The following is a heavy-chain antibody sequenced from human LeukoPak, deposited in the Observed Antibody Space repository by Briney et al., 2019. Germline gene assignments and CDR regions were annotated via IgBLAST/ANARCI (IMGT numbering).Heavy chain of an antibody. D-gene: IGHD1-26*01. CDR1: GGSFSGYY. CDR2: INDSGST. Sequence: SETLSLTCAVYGGSFSGYYWSWIRQPPGKGLEWIGEINDSGSTNYNPSLKSRVTISVDTSKNQFSLKLSSVTAADTAVYYCARALPRLGGATYFDYWGQGTLVTVSS. J-gene: IGHJ4*02. CDR3: ARALPRLGGATYFDY. V-gene: IGHV4-34*01.